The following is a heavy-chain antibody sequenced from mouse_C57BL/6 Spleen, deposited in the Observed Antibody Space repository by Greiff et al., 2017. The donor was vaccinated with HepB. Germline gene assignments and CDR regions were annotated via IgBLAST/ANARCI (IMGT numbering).Heavy chain of an antibody. CDR3: ARRGPHYYAMDY. V-gene: IGHV1-64*01. CDR2: IHPNSGST. Sequence: QVHVKQPGAELVKPGASVKLSCKASGYTFTSYWMHWVKQRPGQGLEWIGMIHPNSGSTNYNEKLKSKATLTVDKSSSTAYMQLSSLTSEDAAVYYCARRGPHYYAMDYWGQGTSVTVSS. CDR1: GYTFTSYW. J-gene: IGHJ4*01.